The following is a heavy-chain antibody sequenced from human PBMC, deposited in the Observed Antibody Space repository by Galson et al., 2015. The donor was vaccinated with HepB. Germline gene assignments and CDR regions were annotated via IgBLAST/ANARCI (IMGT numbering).Heavy chain of an antibody. CDR2: INNGGTTM. D-gene: IGHD2-15*01. V-gene: IGHV3-11*04. J-gene: IGHJ4*02. CDR1: GLSFSNAW. CDR3: VRDGIYCRGGWCHPY. Sequence: SLRLSCAASGLSFSNAWMTWVRQAPGKGPEWLSYINNGGTTMYYADSVKGRFSISRDNAKNSLYLQMSSLRAEDTAVYYCVRDGIYCRGGWCHPYWGQGTLVSVSS.